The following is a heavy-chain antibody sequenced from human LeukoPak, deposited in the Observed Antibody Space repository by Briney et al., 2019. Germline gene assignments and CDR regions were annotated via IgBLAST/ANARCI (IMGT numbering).Heavy chain of an antibody. J-gene: IGHJ4*02. Sequence: SETLSLTCAVYGGSFSVSYWSWIRQPPGKGLEWIGEINHGGSTNYNPSHKSRLTISVDTSKNQFSLKLSSVTAADTAVYYCAREGVYYDILAAYYRPYYFDFWGQGTLVTVYS. CDR3: AREGVYYDILAAYYRPYYFDF. CDR1: GGSFSVSY. D-gene: IGHD3-9*01. V-gene: IGHV4-34*01. CDR2: INHGGST.